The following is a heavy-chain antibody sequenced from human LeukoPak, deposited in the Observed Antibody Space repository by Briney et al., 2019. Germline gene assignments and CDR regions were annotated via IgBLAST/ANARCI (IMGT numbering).Heavy chain of an antibody. D-gene: IGHD2-15*01. V-gene: IGHV6-1*01. Sequence: PSQTLSLTCAISGDSVSSNSAAWNWIRQSPSRGLEWLGRTYYRSKWYNDYAVSVKIRITINPDTSKNQFSLQLNSVTPEDTAVYYCARAVSRVVVVAAYNWFDPWGQGTLVTVSS. CDR2: TYYRSKWYN. CDR1: GDSVSSNSAA. CDR3: ARAVSRVVVVAAYNWFDP. J-gene: IGHJ5*02.